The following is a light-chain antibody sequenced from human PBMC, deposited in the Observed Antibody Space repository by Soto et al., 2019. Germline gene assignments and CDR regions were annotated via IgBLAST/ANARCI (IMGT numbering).Light chain of an antibody. CDR3: MQALPTPLT. Sequence: EIVMTQSPLSLSVTPGESASMSCRSSQSLLHNNGNNYFDWYLQKPGQSPQLLIYLGSNRASGVPDRFRGSGSGTVFTLKISRVEAEDVGVYYCMQALPTPLTFGQGTRLEIK. V-gene: IGKV2-28*01. J-gene: IGKJ5*01. CDR1: QSLLHNNGNNY. CDR2: LGS.